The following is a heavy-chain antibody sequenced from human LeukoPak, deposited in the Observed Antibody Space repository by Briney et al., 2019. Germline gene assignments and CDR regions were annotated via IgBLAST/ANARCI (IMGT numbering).Heavy chain of an antibody. V-gene: IGHV3-74*01. CDR2: INSDGSST. J-gene: IGHJ6*03. CDR1: GFTFSSYW. Sequence: GGSLRLSCAAPGFTFSSYWMHWVRHAPGKGLVWVSHINSDGSSTSYADSVKGRFTISRDNAKSTLYLQMNSLRAEDTAVYYCVRDSSPSFGYYYYYMDVWGKGTTVTVSS. CDR3: VRDSSPSFGYYYYYMDV. D-gene: IGHD6-6*01.